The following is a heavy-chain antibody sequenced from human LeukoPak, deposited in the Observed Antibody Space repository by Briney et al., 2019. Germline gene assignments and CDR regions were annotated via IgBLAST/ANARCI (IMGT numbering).Heavy chain of an antibody. J-gene: IGHJ6*02. CDR2: IVVGSGNT. CDR3: ATVPRYYYYYGMDV. CDR1: GFTFTSSA. Sequence: GASVKVSCKASGFTFTSSAVQWVRQARGQRLEWIGWIVVGSGNTNYARKFQERVTITRDMSTSTAYMELSSLRSEDTAVYYCATVPRYYYYYGMDVWGQGTTVTVSS. V-gene: IGHV1-58*01.